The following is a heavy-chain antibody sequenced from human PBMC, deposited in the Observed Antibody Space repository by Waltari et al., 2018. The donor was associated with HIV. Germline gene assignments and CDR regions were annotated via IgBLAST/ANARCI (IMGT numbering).Heavy chain of an antibody. CDR1: GGSISSSY. D-gene: IGHD3-22*01. V-gene: IGHV4-4*07. J-gene: IGHJ4*02. CDR3: ARANYYDSRGNDYFDY. CDR2: IYTSGST. Sequence: QVQLQESGPGLVKPSETLSHTCTVSGGSISSSYWRWIRQPAGKGLEWVGRIYTSGSTNYNPSLKSRVTMSVDTSKNQFSLKLSSVTAADTAVYYCARANYYDSRGNDYFDYWGQGTLVTVSS.